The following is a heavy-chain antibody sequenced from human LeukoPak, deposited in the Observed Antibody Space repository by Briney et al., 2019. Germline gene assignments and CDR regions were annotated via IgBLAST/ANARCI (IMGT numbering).Heavy chain of an antibody. CDR2: ISHSGST. J-gene: IGHJ4*02. V-gene: IGHV4-39*01. D-gene: IGHD1-20*01. CDR1: GGSISSSSYF. CDR3: ARRITGTTSDSFDY. Sequence: SETLSLTCTVFGGSISSSSYFWGWIRQPAGKGLEWIGSISHSGSTYYDPSLKSRITISVDTSKNQFSLEVRSVTAADTAVYYCARRITGTTSDSFDYWGQGILVTVSS.